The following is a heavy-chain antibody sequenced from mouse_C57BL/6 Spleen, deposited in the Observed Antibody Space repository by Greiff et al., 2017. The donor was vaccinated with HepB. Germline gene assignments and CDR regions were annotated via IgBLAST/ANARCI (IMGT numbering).Heavy chain of an antibody. J-gene: IGHJ4*01. CDR1: GYTFTSYW. CDR2: IYPSDSET. Sequence: QVQLQQPGAELVRPGSSVKLSCKASGYTFTSYWMDWVKQRPGQGLEWIGNIYPSDSETHYNQKFKDKATLIVDKSSSTAYMQLSSLTSEDSAVYYCARTGRNYAMDYWGQGTSVTVSS. CDR3: ARTGRNYAMDY. V-gene: IGHV1-61*01. D-gene: IGHD4-1*01.